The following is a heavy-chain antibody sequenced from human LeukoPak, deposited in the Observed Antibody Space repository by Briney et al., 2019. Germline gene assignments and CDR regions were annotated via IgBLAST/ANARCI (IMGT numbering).Heavy chain of an antibody. CDR3: AKGAVVVVTATFDY. J-gene: IGHJ4*02. D-gene: IGHD2-21*02. Sequence: QSGGSLRLSCAASGFTFDDYAMHWVRQAPGKGLEWVSGISWNSGSIGYADSVKGRFTTSRDNAKNSLYLQMNSLRAEDTALYYCAKGAVVVVTATFDYWGQGTLVTVSS. CDR2: ISWNSGSI. CDR1: GFTFDDYA. V-gene: IGHV3-9*01.